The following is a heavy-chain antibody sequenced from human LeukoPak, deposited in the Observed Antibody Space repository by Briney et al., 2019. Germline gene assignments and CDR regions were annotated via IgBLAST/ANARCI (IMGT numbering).Heavy chain of an antibody. J-gene: IGHJ4*02. D-gene: IGHD6-19*01. Sequence: KASETLSLTCTVSGGSISSYYWSWIRQPPGKGLEWIGYIYYSGSTNYNPSLKSRVTISVDTSKNQFSLKLSSVTAADTAVYYCARDSGSGTYYWGQGTLVTVSS. CDR2: IYYSGST. V-gene: IGHV4-59*01. CDR3: ARDSGSGTYY. CDR1: GGSISSYY.